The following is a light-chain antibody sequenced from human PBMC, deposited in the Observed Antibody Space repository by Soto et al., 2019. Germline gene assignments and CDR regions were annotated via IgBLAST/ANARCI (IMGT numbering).Light chain of an antibody. CDR2: DVS. CDR1: SSDVGSYNY. Sequence: QSALTQPASVSGSPGPSITISCTGTSSDVGSYNYVSWYQQYPGKAPKLMIYDVSNRPSGVSYRFSGSKSGNTASLTISGLQAEGEAEYYCSSYTTRSTHVVFGGGTKLTVL. CDR3: SSYTTRSTHVV. V-gene: IGLV2-14*01. J-gene: IGLJ2*01.